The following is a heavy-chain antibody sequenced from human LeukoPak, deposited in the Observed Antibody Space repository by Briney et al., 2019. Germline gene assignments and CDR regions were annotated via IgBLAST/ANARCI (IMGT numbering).Heavy chain of an antibody. CDR3: ARDKNGYYYYGMDV. Sequence: EGSLRLSCAASGFSFNSYSMNWVRQAPGKGLEWVSYISSSSSTIYYADSVKGRFIISRDNAKNSLYLQMNSLRDEDTAVYYCARDKNGYYYYGMDVWGQGTTVTVSS. CDR2: ISSSSSTI. CDR1: GFSFNSYS. J-gene: IGHJ6*02. D-gene: IGHD2-8*01. V-gene: IGHV3-48*02.